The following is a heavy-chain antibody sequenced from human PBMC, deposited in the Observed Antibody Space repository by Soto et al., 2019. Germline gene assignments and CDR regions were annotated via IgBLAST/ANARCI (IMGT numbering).Heavy chain of an antibody. CDR1: GFTFTISA. J-gene: IGHJ3*02. D-gene: IGHD1-7*01. V-gene: IGHV1-58*02. CDR2: IVVGSGNT. CDR3: AAVWNWALDAFDI. Sequence: SVKVSCKASGFTFTISAMQWVRQARGQRLGWIGWIVVGSGNTNYAQKFQERVTITRDMSTSTAYMELSSLRSEDTAVYYCAAVWNWALDAFDIWGQGTMVTVSS.